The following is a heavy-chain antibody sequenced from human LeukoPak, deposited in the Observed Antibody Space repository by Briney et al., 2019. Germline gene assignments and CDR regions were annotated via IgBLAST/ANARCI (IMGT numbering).Heavy chain of an antibody. CDR3: ARRPILTGYYPFDY. V-gene: IGHV4-39*01. J-gene: IGHJ4*02. CDR1: GGSISSSSYY. D-gene: IGHD3-9*01. Sequence: SETLSLTRTVSGGSISSSSYYWGWIRQPPGKGLEWIGSIYYSGSTYYNPSLKSRVTISVDTSKNQFSLKLSSVTAADTAVYYCARRPILTGYYPFDYWGQGTLVTVSS. CDR2: IYYSGST.